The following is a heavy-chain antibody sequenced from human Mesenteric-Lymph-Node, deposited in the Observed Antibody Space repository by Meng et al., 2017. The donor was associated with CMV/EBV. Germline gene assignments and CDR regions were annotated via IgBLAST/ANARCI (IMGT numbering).Heavy chain of an antibody. V-gene: IGHV5-51*01. D-gene: IGHD6-13*01. J-gene: IGHJ4*02. Sequence: KVSCKVSGYSFSTYWIGWVRQMPGKGLEWMGMIYPDDSDTKYSPSFQGQVTISADKSISTAYIQWTSLKASDTAMYYCARTRRGSTLDSWGQGTVVTVSS. CDR1: GYSFSTYW. CDR3: ARTRRGSTLDS. CDR2: IYPDDSDT.